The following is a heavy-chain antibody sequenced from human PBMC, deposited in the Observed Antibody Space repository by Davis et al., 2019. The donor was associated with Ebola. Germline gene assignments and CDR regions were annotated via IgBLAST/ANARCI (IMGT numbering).Heavy chain of an antibody. D-gene: IGHD5-12*01. J-gene: IGHJ4*02. CDR1: GYTFTSYW. V-gene: IGHV5-51*01. Sequence: KVSCKASGYTFTSYWIGWVRQMPGKGLEWMGIIYPGVSDTRYSPSFQGQVTISADKSISTAYLQWSSLKASDTAMYYCARRRVIHDLATNDYFDIWGQGTLVTVSS. CDR2: IYPGVSDT. CDR3: ARRRVIHDLATNDYFDI.